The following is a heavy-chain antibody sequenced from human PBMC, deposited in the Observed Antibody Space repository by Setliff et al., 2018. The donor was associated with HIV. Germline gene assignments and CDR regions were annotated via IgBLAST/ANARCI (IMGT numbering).Heavy chain of an antibody. CDR3: ASKLYCTNGVCLDAFDI. V-gene: IGHV1-2*06. CDR1: GYTFTGYY. J-gene: IGHJ3*02. D-gene: IGHD2-8*01. Sequence: ASVKVSCKASGYTFTGYYIHWVRQAPGQGLEWMGRINPNSRGTNYAQKFQGRVTMTMDTSISTAYMELSRLTSDDAAVYYCASKLYCTNGVCLDAFDIWGQGTMVTVSS. CDR2: INPNSRGT.